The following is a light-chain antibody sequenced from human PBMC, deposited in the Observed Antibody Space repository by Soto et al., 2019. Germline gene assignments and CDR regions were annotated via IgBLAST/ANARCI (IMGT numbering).Light chain of an antibody. J-gene: IGKJ4*01. CDR1: QTILHSSNSNNY. CDR2: WAS. Sequence: EIVMTQSPDSLAVSLGERATINCKSSQTILHSSNSNNYLAWYQQRPGQPPKLLIYWASTRESGVPDRFSGSGSGTDFALTISSLQAEDVAVYYCQQYYGAPLTFGGGTKVEIK. CDR3: QQYYGAPLT. V-gene: IGKV4-1*01.